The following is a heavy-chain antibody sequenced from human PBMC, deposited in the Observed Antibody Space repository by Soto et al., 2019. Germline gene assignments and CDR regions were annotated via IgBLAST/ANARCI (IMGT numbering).Heavy chain of an antibody. J-gene: IGHJ4*02. D-gene: IGHD2-21*02. Sequence: QVQLVESRGGVVQPGKSLRLSCAASGFTFSSYAMHWVRQAPGKGLEWVAVISYDGRNKYYADSVKGRFTISRDNSKNTLYLQMNSLRAEDTAVYYCAKAGGGGNSGVDYWGQVTLVTVSS. V-gene: IGHV3-30*04. CDR1: GFTFSSYA. CDR3: AKAGGGGNSGVDY. CDR2: ISYDGRNK.